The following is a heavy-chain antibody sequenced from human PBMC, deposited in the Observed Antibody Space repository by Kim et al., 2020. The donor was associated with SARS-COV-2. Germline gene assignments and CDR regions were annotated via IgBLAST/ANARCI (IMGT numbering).Heavy chain of an antibody. CDR3: ARDRQQLVQDYYYYGMDV. J-gene: IGHJ6*02. V-gene: IGHV3-48*03. D-gene: IGHD6-13*01. Sequence: KGRFTISRDNAKNSLYLQMNSLRAEDTAVYYCARDRQQLVQDYYYYGMDVWGQGTTVTVSS.